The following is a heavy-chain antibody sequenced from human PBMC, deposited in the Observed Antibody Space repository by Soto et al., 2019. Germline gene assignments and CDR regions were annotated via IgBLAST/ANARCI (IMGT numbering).Heavy chain of an antibody. CDR3: ARGPKSGSDYYYYYGMDV. CDR2: MNPNSGNT. Sequence: GASVKVSCKASGYTFTSYDINWVRQATGQGPEWMGWMNPNSGNTGYAQKFQGRVTMTRNTSKSTAYMELSSLRSEDTAVYYCARGPKSGSDYYYYYGMDVWGQGTTVTVSS. V-gene: IGHV1-8*01. J-gene: IGHJ6*02. D-gene: IGHD1-26*01. CDR1: GYTFTSYD.